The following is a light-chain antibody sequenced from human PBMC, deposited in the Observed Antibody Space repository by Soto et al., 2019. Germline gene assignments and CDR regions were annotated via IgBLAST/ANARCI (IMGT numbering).Light chain of an antibody. V-gene: IGKV3-11*01. CDR2: DAS. Sequence: EIVLTQSPATLSLSPGERATLSYRASQSVSSYLAWYQQKPGQAPRLLIYDASNRATGIPARFSGSGSGTDFTLTISSLEPEDFAVYYCQQRRNWYTFGQGTKLEIK. CDR1: QSVSSY. CDR3: QQRRNWYT. J-gene: IGKJ2*01.